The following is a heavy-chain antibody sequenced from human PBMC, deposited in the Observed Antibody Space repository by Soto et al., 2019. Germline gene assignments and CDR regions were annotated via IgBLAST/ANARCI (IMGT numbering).Heavy chain of an antibody. D-gene: IGHD6-19*01. V-gene: IGHV3-11*06. CDR2: ISSSSSYT. CDR3: ASFYSSGWYLVY. Sequence: VQLVESGGGLVKPGGSLRLSCAASGFTFSDYYMSWIRQAPGKGLEWVSYISSSSSYTNYADSVKGRFTISRDNAKNSLYLQMNSLRAEDTAVYYCASFYSSGWYLVYWGQGTLVTVSS. CDR1: GFTFSDYY. J-gene: IGHJ4*02.